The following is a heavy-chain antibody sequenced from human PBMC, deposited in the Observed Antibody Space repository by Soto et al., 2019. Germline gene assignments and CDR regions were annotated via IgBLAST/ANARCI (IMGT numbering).Heavy chain of an antibody. CDR3: ARSLLQGDF. Sequence: QVQLEQSGAEVKKPGASVKVSCKASGYTFIHYYIHWVRQAPGQGLEWMAIINPNGGSTNYAQKFRGRVTVTSDTSTTTVSMELNSLGSDDTAVYFCARSLLQGDFWGQGTLVTVSS. CDR1: GYTFIHYY. CDR2: INPNGGST. J-gene: IGHJ4*02. D-gene: IGHD2-21*01. V-gene: IGHV1-46*01.